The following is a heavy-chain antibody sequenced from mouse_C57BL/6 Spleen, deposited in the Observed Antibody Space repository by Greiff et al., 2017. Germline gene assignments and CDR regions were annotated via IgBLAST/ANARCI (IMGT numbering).Heavy chain of an antibody. CDR3: TTPYGAWFAY. CDR2: IDPENGDT. J-gene: IGHJ3*01. CDR1: GFNIKDDY. V-gene: IGHV14-4*01. D-gene: IGHD1-1*02. Sequence: EVQLQQSGAELVRPGASVKLSCTASGFNIKDDYMHWVKQRPEQGLEWIGWIDPENGDTEYASKFQGKATITADTSSNTAYLQLSSLTSEDTAVYYCTTPYGAWFAYWGQGTLVTVSA.